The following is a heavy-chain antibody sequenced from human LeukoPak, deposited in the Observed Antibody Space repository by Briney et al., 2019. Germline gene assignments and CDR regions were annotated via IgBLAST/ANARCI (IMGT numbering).Heavy chain of an antibody. CDR3: ARAHNWKYGSFDF. Sequence: GGSLRLSCATSGFSFSSHDMNWVRQAPGKGLEWVSSITGSSTSIEYADSVKGRFAISRDNAKNSLFLQMDSLRAEDTAVYYCARAHNWKYGSFDFWGQGTLVTVSS. V-gene: IGHV3-21*01. CDR1: GFSFSSHD. D-gene: IGHD1-7*01. J-gene: IGHJ4*02. CDR2: ITGSSTSI.